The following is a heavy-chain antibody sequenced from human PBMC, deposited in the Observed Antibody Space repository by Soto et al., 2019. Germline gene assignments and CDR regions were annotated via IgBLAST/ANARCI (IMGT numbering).Heavy chain of an antibody. V-gene: IGHV4-59*06. J-gene: IGHJ4*02. CDR2: IYYTGIT. Sequence: PSETLSLTCTVSGGSISTYYWSWIRQPPGKGLEWIGYIYYTGITYYNPSLQSRVTISLGTSKNQFSLTLTSVAAADTAIYYCASEPTVPSGFDSWGQGTLVTVSS. CDR1: GGSISTYY. CDR3: ASEPTVPSGFDS. D-gene: IGHD4-17*01.